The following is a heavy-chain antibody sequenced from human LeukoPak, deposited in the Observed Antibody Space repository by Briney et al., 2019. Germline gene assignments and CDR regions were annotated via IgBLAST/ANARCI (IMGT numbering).Heavy chain of an antibody. CDR1: GGTSCSRSCY. Sequence: SETVSCTCTGSGGTSCSRSCYWGWIRQPPGKGLEWIGSIYYSGSTYYNPSLKSRVTISVDTSKTQFSLKLSSVTAADTAVYYSARHPRYSYGFEYERQGNLVTVSS. J-gene: IGHJ4*02. D-gene: IGHD5-18*01. CDR2: IYYSGST. V-gene: IGHV4-39*01. CDR3: ARHPRYSYGFEY.